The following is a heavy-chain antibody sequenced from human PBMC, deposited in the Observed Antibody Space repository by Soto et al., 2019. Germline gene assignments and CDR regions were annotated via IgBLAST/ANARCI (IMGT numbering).Heavy chain of an antibody. J-gene: IGHJ4*02. CDR2: INAGNGNT. CDR3: ARDQTVAGKWDFDY. CDR1: GYTFTSYA. Sequence: ASVKVSCKASGYTFTSYAMHWVRQAPGQRLEWMGWINAGNGNTKYSQKFQGRVTITRDTSASTAYMELSSLRSEDTAVYYCARDQTVAGKWDFDYPGQKTLVTVSS. V-gene: IGHV1-3*01. D-gene: IGHD6-19*01.